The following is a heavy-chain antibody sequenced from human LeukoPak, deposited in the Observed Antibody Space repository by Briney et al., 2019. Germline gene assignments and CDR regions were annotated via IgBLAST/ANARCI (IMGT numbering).Heavy chain of an antibody. Sequence: ASVKVSCKASGYIFTSYGISWVRQAPGQGLEWMGWISAYNGNTNYAQKLQGRVTMTTDTSTSTAYMELRSLRSDDTAVYYCAREGYDFWSGYPNWFDPWGQGTLVTVSS. D-gene: IGHD3-3*01. V-gene: IGHV1-18*01. J-gene: IGHJ5*02. CDR1: GYIFTSYG. CDR2: ISAYNGNT. CDR3: AREGYDFWSGYPNWFDP.